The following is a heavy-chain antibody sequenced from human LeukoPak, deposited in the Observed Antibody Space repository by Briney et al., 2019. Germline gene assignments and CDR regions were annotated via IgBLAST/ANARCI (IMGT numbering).Heavy chain of an antibody. CDR1: GFAFVDYA. CDR3: VREDVDTSFDY. CDR2: ISGDGSRT. J-gene: IGHJ4*01. D-gene: IGHD5-18*01. Sequence: GGSLRLSCAASGFAFVDYAMNWVRQAPGEGLEWVSAISGDGSRTYYIDSVKGRFTISRDTSKNTLYLHLNSLRAEDTAVYYCVREDVDTSFDYWGHGTLVTVSS. V-gene: IGHV3-23*01.